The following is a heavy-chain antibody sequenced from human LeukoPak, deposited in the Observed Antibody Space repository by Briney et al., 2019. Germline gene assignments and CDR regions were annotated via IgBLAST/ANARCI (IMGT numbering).Heavy chain of an antibody. V-gene: IGHV4-30-2*01. J-gene: IGHJ4*02. CDR2: INHSGST. D-gene: IGHD3-16*02. CDR3: ARASYYDYVWGSYRRYYFDY. Sequence: SQTLSLTCTVSGGSISSGGYYWSWIRQPPGKGLEWIGEINHSGSTNYNPSLKSRVTISVDTSKNQFSLKLSSVTAADTAVYYCARASYYDYVWGSYRRYYFDYWGQGTLVTVSS. CDR1: GGSISSGGYY.